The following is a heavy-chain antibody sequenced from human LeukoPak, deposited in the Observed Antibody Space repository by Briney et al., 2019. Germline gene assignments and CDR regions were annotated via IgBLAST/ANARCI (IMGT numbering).Heavy chain of an antibody. Sequence: ASVKVSCKASGYTFTSYGISWVRQAPGQGLEWMGWISTYNGDTNYAQKLQGRVTMTTDTSTSTAYMELRSLRSDDTAVYYCARGGYSSGWDGEYYFDYWGQGTLVTVSS. CDR3: ARGGYSSGWDGEYYFDY. V-gene: IGHV1-18*01. D-gene: IGHD6-19*01. CDR1: GYTFTSYG. CDR2: ISTYNGDT. J-gene: IGHJ4*02.